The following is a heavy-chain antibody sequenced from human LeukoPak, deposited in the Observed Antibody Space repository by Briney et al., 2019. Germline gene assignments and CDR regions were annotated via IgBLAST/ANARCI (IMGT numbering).Heavy chain of an antibody. CDR1: GGSIHSY. CDR2: ISGSGTI. V-gene: IGHV4-4*07. J-gene: IGHJ6*03. CDR3: ARATGDTYYDFWSGYYHYYYYYMDV. Sequence: SETLSLTCTVSGGSIHSYWSWIRQPAGKGLEWIGRISGSGTITYNPALQSRLTISIDTSKNQFSLKLMSVTAADTAVYYCARATGDTYYDFWSGYYHYYYYYMDVWGKGTTVTVSS. D-gene: IGHD3-3*01.